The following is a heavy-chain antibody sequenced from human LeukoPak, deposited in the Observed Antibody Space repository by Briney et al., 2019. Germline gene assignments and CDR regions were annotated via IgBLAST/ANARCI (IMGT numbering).Heavy chain of an antibody. V-gene: IGHV1-46*01. Sequence: GASVKVSCKASGGTFSSYAISWVRQAPGQGLEWVGIINPSGGSTSYAQKFQGRVTMTRDTSTSTVYMELSSLRSEDTAVYYCARDHDGYWGQGTLVTVSS. CDR2: INPSGGST. CDR1: GGTFSSYA. J-gene: IGHJ4*02. D-gene: IGHD3-16*01. CDR3: ARDHDGY.